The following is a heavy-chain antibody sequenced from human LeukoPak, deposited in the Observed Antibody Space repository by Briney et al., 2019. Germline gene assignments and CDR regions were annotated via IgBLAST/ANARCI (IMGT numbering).Heavy chain of an antibody. J-gene: IGHJ4*02. CDR1: GGSISSSSYY. Sequence: SETLSLTCTVSGGSISSSSYYWGWIRQPPGKGLEWIGSIYYSGSTYYNPSLKSRVTISVDTSKNQCSLNLSSVTAADTAVYYCARLGYARFDYWGQGTLVTVSS. V-gene: IGHV4-39*01. D-gene: IGHD1-1*01. CDR2: IYYSGST. CDR3: ARLGYARFDY.